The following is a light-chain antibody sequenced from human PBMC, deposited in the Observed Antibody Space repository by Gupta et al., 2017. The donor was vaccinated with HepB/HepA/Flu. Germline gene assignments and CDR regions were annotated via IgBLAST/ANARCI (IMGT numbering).Light chain of an antibody. CDR3: CTYAGTTRWL. CDR2: EVN. CDR1: SSDIGTYNL. V-gene: IGLV2-23*02. Sequence: QSALTQPASVSGSPGQSITISCSGTSSDIGTYNLVSWYQQRPGKAPKLISYEVNKRPAGVSNRFSGSKSANTASLTISALQSDDEADYFCCTYAGTTRWLFGEVNKVTVL. J-gene: IGLJ2*01.